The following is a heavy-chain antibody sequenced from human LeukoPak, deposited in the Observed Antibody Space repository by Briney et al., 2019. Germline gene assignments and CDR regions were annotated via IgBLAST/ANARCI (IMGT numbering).Heavy chain of an antibody. D-gene: IGHD4-17*01. J-gene: IGHJ4*02. CDR1: GFTFSSYW. Sequence: GGSLRLSCAASGFTFSSYWMSWVRQAPGKGLEWVSYISSGGSTIYYADSVKGRFTISRDNAKNSLYLQMNSLRAEDTAVYYCARDSEPNGDYVGYFDYWGQGTLVTVSS. V-gene: IGHV3-48*04. CDR2: ISSGGSTI. CDR3: ARDSEPNGDYVGYFDY.